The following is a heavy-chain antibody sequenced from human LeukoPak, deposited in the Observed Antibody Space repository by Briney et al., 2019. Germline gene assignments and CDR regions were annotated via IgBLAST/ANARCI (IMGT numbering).Heavy chain of an antibody. J-gene: IGHJ4*02. Sequence: SETLSLPCSVCGGSISSYYWIWIRQPPGKGLEWIGYIYCSGSTNYNPSLKSRVTISVDTSKNQFSLKLSSVTAADTAVYYCARDQGNYWGQGTLVTVSS. V-gene: IGHV4-59*01. CDR3: ARDQGNY. CDR2: IYCSGST. CDR1: GGSISSYY.